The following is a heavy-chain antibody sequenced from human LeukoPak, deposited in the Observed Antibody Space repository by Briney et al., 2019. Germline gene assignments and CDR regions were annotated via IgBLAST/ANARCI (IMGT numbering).Heavy chain of an antibody. D-gene: IGHD2-2*01. CDR3: ARDRDCSSTSCLENYFDY. Sequence: GGSLRLSCAASGFTFSDYYMSWIRQAPGKGLEWVSYISSSSSYTNYADSVKGRFTTSRDNAKNSLYLQMNSLRAEDTAVYYCARDRDCSSTSCLENYFDYWGQGTLVTVSS. V-gene: IGHV3-11*06. CDR1: GFTFSDYY. CDR2: ISSSSSYT. J-gene: IGHJ4*02.